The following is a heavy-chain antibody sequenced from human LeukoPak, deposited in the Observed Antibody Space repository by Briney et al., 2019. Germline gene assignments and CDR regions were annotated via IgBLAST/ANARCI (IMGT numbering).Heavy chain of an antibody. CDR2: ICGSGGST. CDR3: ARDPASTENYYDSSGYYRDY. J-gene: IGHJ4*02. V-gene: IGHV3-23*01. CDR1: GFTFSSYA. D-gene: IGHD3-22*01. Sequence: GGSLRLSCAASGFTFSSYAMSWVRQAPGKGLEWFSSICGSGGSTYYADSVKGRSTISRDNAKNSLYLQMNSLRTEDTAVYYCARDPASTENYYDSSGYYRDYWGQGTLVTVSS.